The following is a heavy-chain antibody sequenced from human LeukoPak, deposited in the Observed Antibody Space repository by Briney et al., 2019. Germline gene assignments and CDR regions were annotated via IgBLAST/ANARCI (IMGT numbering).Heavy chain of an antibody. J-gene: IGHJ5*02. CDR1: GYTFTSYG. D-gene: IGHD2-2*01. Sequence: ASVKVSCKASGYTFTSYGVSWVRQAPGQGLEWMGWISAYNGNTNYAQRVQGRVTMTTDTSTNTAYMELRSLRSDDTAVYYCARVPICSSTSCYGFDPWGQGTLVTVSS. CDR3: ARVPICSSTSCYGFDP. V-gene: IGHV1-18*01. CDR2: ISAYNGNT.